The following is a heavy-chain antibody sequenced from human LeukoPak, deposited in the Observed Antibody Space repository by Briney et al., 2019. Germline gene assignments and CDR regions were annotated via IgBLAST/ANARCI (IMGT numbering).Heavy chain of an antibody. V-gene: IGHV1-24*01. CDR1: GYTLTELS. J-gene: IGHJ6*03. D-gene: IGHD2-2*01. CDR3: ATVRTAAKYYYYYMDV. CDR2: LDPEDDET. Sequence: ASVKVSCKVSGYTLTELSMHWVRQAPGKGLEWMGGLDPEDDETIYAQKFQGRVTMTEDTSTDTAYMELSSLRSEDTAVYYCATVRTAAKYYYYYMDVWGKGTTVTVSS.